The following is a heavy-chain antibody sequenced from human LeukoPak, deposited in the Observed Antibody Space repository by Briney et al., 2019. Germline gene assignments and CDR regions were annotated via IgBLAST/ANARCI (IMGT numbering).Heavy chain of an antibody. Sequence: SGGSLRLSCAASGFTFSSYAMHWVRQAPGKGLEWVAVISYDGSNKYYADSVKGRFTISRDKSKNTLYPQMNSLRAEDTAVYYCARDRGHYGDYLVWFDPWGQGTLVTVSS. CDR3: ARDRGHYGDYLVWFDP. J-gene: IGHJ5*02. V-gene: IGHV3-30*04. CDR1: GFTFSSYA. D-gene: IGHD4-17*01. CDR2: ISYDGSNK.